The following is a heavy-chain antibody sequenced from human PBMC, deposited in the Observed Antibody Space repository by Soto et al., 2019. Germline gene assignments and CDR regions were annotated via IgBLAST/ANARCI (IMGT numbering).Heavy chain of an antibody. Sequence: QVQLQQSGPGLVKPSETLSLTCSVSSGPSSSHNWGWIRQPPGRGLEWIGYVYSTGGTSYNPSLKSRVTIPAHTSTNHISLTLTSVTAADTAVYYCVRQGIGNLHGLVDVWGQGTTVRVSS. V-gene: IGHV4-59*08. CDR3: VRQGIGNLHGLVDV. J-gene: IGHJ6*02. CDR2: VYSTGGT. CDR1: SGPSSSHN. D-gene: IGHD1-1*01.